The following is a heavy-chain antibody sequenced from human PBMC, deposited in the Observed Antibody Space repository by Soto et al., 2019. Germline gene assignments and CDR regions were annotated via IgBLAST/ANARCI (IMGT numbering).Heavy chain of an antibody. CDR3: ARAPDILTGYYYYMDV. D-gene: IGHD3-9*01. V-gene: IGHV1-69*02. Sequence: GASVKVSCKASGGTFSSYTISWVRQAPGQGLEWMGRIIPNHGIANYAQKIQGRVTMTTDTSTSTAYMELRSLRSDDTAVYYCARAPDILTGYYYYMDVWGKGTTVTVSS. J-gene: IGHJ6*03. CDR1: GGTFSSYT. CDR2: IIPNHGIA.